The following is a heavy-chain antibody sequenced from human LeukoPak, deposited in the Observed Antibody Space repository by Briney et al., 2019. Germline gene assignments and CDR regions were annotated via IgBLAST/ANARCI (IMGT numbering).Heavy chain of an antibody. Sequence: GGSLRLSCAASGFTFSNAWMSWVRQAPGKGLEWVGRIKSKTDGGTTDYAAPVKGRFTISRDDSKNTLYLQMNSLKTEDTAVYYCTTDKYYYGSGIKKRFDPWGQGTLVTVSS. CDR3: TTDKYYYGSGIKKRFDP. CDR1: GFTFSNAW. J-gene: IGHJ5*02. V-gene: IGHV3-15*01. CDR2: IKSKTDGGTT. D-gene: IGHD3-10*01.